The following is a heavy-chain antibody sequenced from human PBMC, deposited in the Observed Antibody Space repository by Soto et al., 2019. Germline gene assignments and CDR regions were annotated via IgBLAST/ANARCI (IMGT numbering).Heavy chain of an antibody. J-gene: IGHJ5*02. V-gene: IGHV3-30*18. D-gene: IGHD6-19*01. CDR3: AKDWGSSGWYTDWFDP. CDR2: ISYDGSNK. CDR1: GFTFSSYG. Sequence: QVQLVESGGGVVQPGRSLRLSCAASGFTFSSYGMHWARQAPGKGLEWVAVISYDGSNKYYADSVKGRFTISRDNSKNTLYLQMNSLRAEDTAVYYCAKDWGSSGWYTDWFDPWGQGTLVTVSS.